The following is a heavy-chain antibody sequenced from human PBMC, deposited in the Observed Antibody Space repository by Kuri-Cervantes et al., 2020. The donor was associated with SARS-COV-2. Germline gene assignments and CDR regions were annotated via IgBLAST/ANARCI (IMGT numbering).Heavy chain of an antibody. V-gene: IGHV3-30*03. J-gene: IGHJ4*02. D-gene: IGHD3-22*01. CDR2: ISYDGSNK. CDR1: GFTFSSYS. Sequence: LSLTCAASGFTFSSYSMNWVRQAPGKGLEWVAVISYDGSNKYYADSVKGRFTISRDNSKNTLYLQMNSLRAEDTAVYYCARDRDDSSGRYYFDYWGQGTLVTVSS. CDR3: ARDRDDSSGRYYFDY.